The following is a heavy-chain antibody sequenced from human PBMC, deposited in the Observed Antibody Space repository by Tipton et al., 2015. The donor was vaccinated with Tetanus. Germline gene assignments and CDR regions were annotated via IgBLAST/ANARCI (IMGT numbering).Heavy chain of an antibody. Sequence: TLSLTCAVYGGSFSVYYWSWIRQPPGKGLEWIGEINHSGSTNYNPSLKSRVTISVDTSKNQFSLKLSSVTAADTAVYYCARRDYSDSSVDNWGQGTLVTVSS. CDR3: ARRDYSDSSVDN. D-gene: IGHD3-22*01. CDR2: INHSGST. V-gene: IGHV4-34*01. J-gene: IGHJ4*02. CDR1: GGSFSVYY.